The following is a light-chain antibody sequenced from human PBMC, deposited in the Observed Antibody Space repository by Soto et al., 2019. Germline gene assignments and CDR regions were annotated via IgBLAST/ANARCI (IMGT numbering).Light chain of an antibody. CDR2: DNN. CDR3: GTWDFSLSAGV. J-gene: IGLJ1*01. V-gene: IGLV1-51*01. CDR1: SSTIENND. Sequence: QSVLTQPPSVSAAPGQKVTISCSGSSSTIENNDVSWYQQLPGTAPKLLIYDNNQRPSGIPDRFSGSKSGTSATLGITGLQTGDEADYYCGTWDFSLSAGVFGTGTKV.